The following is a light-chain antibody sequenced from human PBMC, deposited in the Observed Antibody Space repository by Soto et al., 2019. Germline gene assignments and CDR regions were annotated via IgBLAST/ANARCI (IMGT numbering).Light chain of an antibody. CDR1: HDITSY. Sequence: DIQMTQSPSSLSASVGDRVTITCQASHDITSYLNWYQHKPGKAPKLLIYDASILEAGVPSRFSGSGSGTDFTFTISRLEPEDFAVYYCQQYGSSPMYTFGQGTKLEIK. V-gene: IGKV1-33*01. CDR2: DAS. J-gene: IGKJ2*01. CDR3: QQYGSSPMYT.